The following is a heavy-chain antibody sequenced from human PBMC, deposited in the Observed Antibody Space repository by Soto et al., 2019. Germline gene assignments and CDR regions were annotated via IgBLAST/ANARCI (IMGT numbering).Heavy chain of an antibody. CDR2: IYYSGST. V-gene: IGHV4-39*01. J-gene: IGHJ6*02. CDR1: GGSISSSSYY. CDR3: ARPRGCSGGSCYSAYYGMDV. Sequence: SETLSLTCTVSGGSISSSSYYWGWIRQPPGKGLEWIGSIYYSGSTYYNPSLKSRVTISVDTSKNQFSLKLSSVTAADTAVYYCARPRGCSGGSCYSAYYGMDVWGQGTTVTVSS. D-gene: IGHD2-15*01.